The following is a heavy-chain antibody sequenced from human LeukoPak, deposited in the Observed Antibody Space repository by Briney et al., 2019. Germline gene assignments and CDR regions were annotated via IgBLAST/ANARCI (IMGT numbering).Heavy chain of an antibody. CDR2: IDYSGGR. D-gene: IGHD3-9*01. J-gene: IGHJ3*02. V-gene: IGHV4-59*01. Sequence: SETLSLTCSVSGGSISSYSWTWIRQPPGKGLEWIGFIDYSGGRNYSPSLKSRVTISADPSKNQFSLNLTSVTAADRAVYFCARDHPVADWAADIWGRGTMVTVSS. CDR3: ARDHPVADWAADI. CDR1: GGSISSYS.